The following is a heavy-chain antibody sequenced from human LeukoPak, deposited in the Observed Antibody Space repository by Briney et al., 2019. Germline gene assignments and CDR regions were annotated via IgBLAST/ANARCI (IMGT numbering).Heavy chain of an antibody. Sequence: ASVKVSCKASGYTFTSYDINWVRQATGQGLEWMGWMNPNSGNTGYPQKFQGRVTMTRNTSISAAYMELSSLRSEDTAVYYCARTKADHDAFDIWGQGTMVTVSS. J-gene: IGHJ3*02. D-gene: IGHD2-8*01. CDR1: GYTFTSYD. CDR2: MNPNSGNT. CDR3: ARTKADHDAFDI. V-gene: IGHV1-8*01.